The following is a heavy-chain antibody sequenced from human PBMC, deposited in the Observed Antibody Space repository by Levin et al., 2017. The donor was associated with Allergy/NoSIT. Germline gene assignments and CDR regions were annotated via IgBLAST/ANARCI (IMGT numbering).Heavy chain of an antibody. V-gene: IGHV1-8*01. CDR2: MNPNSGKI. D-gene: IGHD3-16*01. CDR3: TRVPRESYAI. Sequence: ASVKVSCKASGYTFTSYDINWVRQATGQGLEWMGYMNPNSGKIGFAQKFQGRVTMTSDTSLSTAYMEMSSLTSEDTAVYYCTRVPRESYAIWGQGTRVTVSS. CDR1: GYTFTSYD. J-gene: IGHJ4*02.